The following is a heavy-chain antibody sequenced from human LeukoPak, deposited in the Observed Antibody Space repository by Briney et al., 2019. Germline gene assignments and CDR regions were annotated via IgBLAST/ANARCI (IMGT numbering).Heavy chain of an antibody. J-gene: IGHJ3*02. V-gene: IGHV1-46*01. CDR3: ARVLGLLWFGELLNAFDI. D-gene: IGHD3-10*01. CDR1: GYTFSSYH. CDR2: INPSFNPGVDVT. Sequence: ASVKVSCKASGYTFSSYHIHWVRQAPGQGLEWMGKINPSFNPGVDVTSYAQKFQGRVTMTRDISTNTVYMELSSLTSEDTAVYYCARVLGLLWFGELLNAFDIWGQGTMVTVSS.